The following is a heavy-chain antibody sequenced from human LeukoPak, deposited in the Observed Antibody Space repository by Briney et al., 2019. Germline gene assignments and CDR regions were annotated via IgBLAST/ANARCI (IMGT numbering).Heavy chain of an antibody. J-gene: IGHJ5*02. Sequence: PGGSLRLSCAASGFTFSSYSMNWVRQAPEKGLEWVSSITSSSTYIYYADSVKGRFTISRDNAKNSLYLQMNSLRAEDTAVYYCARDSSIQSLDPWGQGTLVTVSS. D-gene: IGHD5-18*01. CDR1: GFTFSSYS. V-gene: IGHV3-21*01. CDR3: ARDSSIQSLDP. CDR2: ITSSSTYI.